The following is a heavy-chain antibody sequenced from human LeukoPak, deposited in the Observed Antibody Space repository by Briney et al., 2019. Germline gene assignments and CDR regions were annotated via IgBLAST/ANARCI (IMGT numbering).Heavy chain of an antibody. CDR1: GFTFSDFY. V-gene: IGHV3-11*03. CDR2: ISGSSSNT. Sequence: GESLRLSCAASGFTFSDFYMSWIRQAPGKGLESVSYISGSSSNTNYADSVKGRFTISRDNAKNSLYLQMNSLRAEDTAVYYCTRHPAEGDYWGQGTLVTVSS. D-gene: IGHD2-15*01. J-gene: IGHJ4*02. CDR3: TRHPAEGDY.